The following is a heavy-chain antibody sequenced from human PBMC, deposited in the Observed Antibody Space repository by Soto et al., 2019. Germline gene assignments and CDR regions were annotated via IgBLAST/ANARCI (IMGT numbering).Heavy chain of an antibody. D-gene: IGHD3-22*01. Sequence: ASVKVSCKASGYTFTSYGISWVRQAPGQGLEWMGWISAYNGNTNYAQKLQGRVTMTTDTSTSTAYMELRSLRSDDTAVYYCARSMFYSDGTNHSLFEYWGQGSLVTVSS. V-gene: IGHV1-18*01. CDR3: ARSMFYSDGTNHSLFEY. CDR1: GYTFTSYG. CDR2: ISAYNGNT. J-gene: IGHJ4*02.